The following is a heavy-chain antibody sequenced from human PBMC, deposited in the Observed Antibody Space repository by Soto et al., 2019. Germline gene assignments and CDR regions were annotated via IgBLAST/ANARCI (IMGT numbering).Heavy chain of an antibody. D-gene: IGHD3-16*01. V-gene: IGHV3-33*01. J-gene: IGHJ4*02. CDR1: GFTFSGYV. Sequence: PGGSLRLSCAASGFTFSGYVMHWVRQAPGKGLEWVAFIWHDGGNKFYAESVKGRFTISRDNSKNTLYLQMTSLSAEDTAMYYCARDGDVNTGFGKDYWGQGTLVTVSS. CDR2: IWHDGGNK. CDR3: ARDGDVNTGFGKDY.